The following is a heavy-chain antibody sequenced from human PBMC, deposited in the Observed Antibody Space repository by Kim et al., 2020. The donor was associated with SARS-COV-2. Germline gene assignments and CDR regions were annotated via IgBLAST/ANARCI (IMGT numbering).Heavy chain of an antibody. V-gene: IGHV3-64D*06. J-gene: IGHJ4*02. CDR3: VKGPLDIYYYDSSGYYYY. D-gene: IGHD3-22*01. Sequence: KGRFTISRDNSKNTLYLQMSSLRAEDTAVYYCVKGPLDIYYYDSSGYYYYWGQGTLVTVSS.